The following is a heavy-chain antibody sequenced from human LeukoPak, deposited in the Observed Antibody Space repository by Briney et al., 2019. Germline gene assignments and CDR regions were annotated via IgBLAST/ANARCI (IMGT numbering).Heavy chain of an antibody. V-gene: IGHV4-4*07. CDR1: GGSLSSYY. CDR2: IYTSGST. D-gene: IGHD3-10*01. Sequence: SETLSLTRTVSGGSLSSYYWSWIRQPAGKGLEWIGRIYTSGSTNYNPSLKSRVTMSVDTSKNQFSLKLSSVTAADTAVYYCARGGQYGSGSYYTYYYYGMDVWGQGTTVTVSS. J-gene: IGHJ6*02. CDR3: ARGGQYGSGSYYTYYYYGMDV.